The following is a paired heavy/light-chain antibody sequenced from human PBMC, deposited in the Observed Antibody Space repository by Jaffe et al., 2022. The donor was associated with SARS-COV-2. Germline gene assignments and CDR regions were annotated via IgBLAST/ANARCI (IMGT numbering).Heavy chain of an antibody. CDR1: GGSISSTNYY. Sequence: QLQLQESGPGLVKPSETLSLTCTVSGGSISSTNYYWGWLRQPPGKGLEYIGSIYYTGSTYHSPSLTSRVTISVDTSKNQFSLKLSSVAAADTAVYYCARHLHDSDYPRASDHWGQGTLVTVSS. D-gene: IGHD5-12*01. CDR2: IYYTGST. CDR3: ARHLHDSDYPRASDH. V-gene: IGHV4-39*01. J-gene: IGHJ4*02.
Light chain of an antibody. CDR3: QEYLTPLLT. V-gene: IGKV4-1*01. Sequence: DIVMTQSPDSLAVSLGERATINCKSSRSVLYSPNNKNYLGWYQQKPGQPPRLIIYWASTRESGVPDRFSGSGSGTDFTLTISSLQAEDVAVYYCQEYLTPLLTFGGGTKVEIK. CDR2: WAS. CDR1: RSVLYSPNNKNY. J-gene: IGKJ4*01.